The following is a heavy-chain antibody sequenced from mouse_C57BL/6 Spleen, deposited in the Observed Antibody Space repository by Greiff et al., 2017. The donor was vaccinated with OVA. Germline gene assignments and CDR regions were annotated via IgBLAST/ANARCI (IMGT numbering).Heavy chain of an antibody. V-gene: IGHV1-42*01. CDR3: ARDVYGSSLYYAMDY. CDR2: INPSTGGT. D-gene: IGHD1-1*01. CDR1: GYSFTGYY. Sequence: VHVKQSGPELVKPGASVKISCKASGYSFTGYYMNWVKQSPEKSLEWIGEINPSTGGTTYNQKFKAKATLTVDKTSSTAYMQLKSLTSEDSSVYYCARDVYGSSLYYAMDYWGQGTSVTVSS. J-gene: IGHJ4*01.